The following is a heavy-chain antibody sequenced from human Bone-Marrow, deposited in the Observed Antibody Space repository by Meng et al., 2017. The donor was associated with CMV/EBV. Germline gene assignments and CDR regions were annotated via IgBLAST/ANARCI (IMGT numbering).Heavy chain of an antibody. CDR2: INPNSGGT. CDR3: VRDGLRWFGELLGTNFDYYYGMDV. CDR1: GYTFTGYY. V-gene: IGHV1-2*02. D-gene: IGHD3-10*01. Sequence: ASVKVSCKASGYTFTGYYMHWVRQAPGQGLEWMGWINPNSGGTNYAQKFQGRVTMTRDTSISTAYTELSRLRSGDTALYSCVRDGLRWFGELLGTNFDYYYGMDVWGQGTTVTVSS. J-gene: IGHJ6*02.